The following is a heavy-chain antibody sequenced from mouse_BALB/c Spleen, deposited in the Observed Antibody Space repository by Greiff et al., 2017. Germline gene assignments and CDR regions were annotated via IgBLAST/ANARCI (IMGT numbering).Heavy chain of an antibody. CDR2: IWGDGST. CDR1: GFSLTGYD. V-gene: IGHV2-6-7*02. CDR3: ARDYYGSSSYAMDY. J-gene: IGHJ4*01. Sequence: VKLQESGPGLVAPSQSLSITCTVSGFSLTGYDVNWVRQPPGKGLEWLGMIWGDGSTDYNSALKSRLSISKDNSKSQVFLKMNSLQTDDTARYYCARDYYGSSSYAMDYWGQGTSVTVSS. D-gene: IGHD1-1*01.